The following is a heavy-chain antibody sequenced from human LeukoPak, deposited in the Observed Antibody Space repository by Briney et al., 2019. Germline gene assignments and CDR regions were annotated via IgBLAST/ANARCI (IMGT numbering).Heavy chain of an antibody. Sequence: SETLSLTCSVSGGSITNSYRSWIRQPPGKGLEWIGYIYYTGSTTYNPSYKGRVTISVDTYKNQVSLQLSSVTAADTAVYYCARHVAVGETAWGQGTLVTVYS. CDR1: GGSITNSY. D-gene: IGHD1-26*01. J-gene: IGHJ5*02. CDR2: IYYTGST. V-gene: IGHV4-59*08. CDR3: ARHVAVGETA.